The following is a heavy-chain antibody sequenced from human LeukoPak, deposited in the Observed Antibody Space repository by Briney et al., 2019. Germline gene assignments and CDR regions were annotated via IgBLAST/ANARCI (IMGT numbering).Heavy chain of an antibody. CDR2: ISAYNGNT. J-gene: IGHJ4*02. CDR3: ARFTIFGVVIIPYFDY. CDR1: GYTFTSYG. Sequence: ASVKVSCKASGYTFTSYGISWVRQAPGQGLEWMGWISAYNGNTNYAQKLQGRVTMTTDTSTSTAHMELRSLRSDDTAVYYCARFTIFGVVIIPYFDYWGQGTLVTVSS. D-gene: IGHD3-3*01. V-gene: IGHV1-18*01.